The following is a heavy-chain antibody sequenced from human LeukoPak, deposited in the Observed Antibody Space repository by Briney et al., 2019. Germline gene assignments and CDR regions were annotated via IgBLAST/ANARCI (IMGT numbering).Heavy chain of an antibody. CDR3: ARGSYGEGEVDY. D-gene: IGHD5-18*01. Sequence: PSETLSLTCTVSGGSVSSGSYYWTWIRQPPGKGLEWIGYIYYSGSTNYNPSLKSRVTISVGTSKNQFSLKLSSVTAADTAVYYCARGSYGEGEVDYWGQGTLVTVSS. CDR1: GGSVSSGSYY. V-gene: IGHV4-61*01. J-gene: IGHJ4*02. CDR2: IYYSGST.